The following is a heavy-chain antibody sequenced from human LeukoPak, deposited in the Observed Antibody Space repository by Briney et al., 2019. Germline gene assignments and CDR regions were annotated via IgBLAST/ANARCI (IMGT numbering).Heavy chain of an antibody. Sequence: SETLSLTCTVSGGSISSYYWSWIRQPAGKGLEWIGRIYTSGSTNYSPSLKSRVTMSVDTSKNQFSLKLSSVTAADTAVYYCARDRRITMVRGALGWFDPWGQGTLVTVSS. CDR2: IYTSGST. CDR3: ARDRRITMVRGALGWFDP. J-gene: IGHJ5*02. CDR1: GGSISSYY. V-gene: IGHV4-4*07. D-gene: IGHD3-10*01.